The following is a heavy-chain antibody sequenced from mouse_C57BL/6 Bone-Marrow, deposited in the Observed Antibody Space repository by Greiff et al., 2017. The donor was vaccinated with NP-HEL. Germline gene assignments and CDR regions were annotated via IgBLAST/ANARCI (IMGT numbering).Heavy chain of an antibody. CDR1: GYTFTSYW. D-gene: IGHD1-1*01. Sequence: QVQLQQPGAELVMPGASVKLSCKASGYTFTSYWMHWVKQRPGQGLEWIGEIDPSDSYTNYNQKFKGKATLTVDKSSSTAYMQLSSLTSEDSAVYYCARRGLYYDGRDWFAYWGQGTLVTVSA. J-gene: IGHJ3*01. CDR2: IDPSDSYT. CDR3: ARRGLYYDGRDWFAY. V-gene: IGHV1-69*01.